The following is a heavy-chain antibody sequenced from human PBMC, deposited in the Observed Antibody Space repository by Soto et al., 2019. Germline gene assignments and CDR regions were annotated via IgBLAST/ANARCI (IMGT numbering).Heavy chain of an antibody. J-gene: IGHJ6*04. Sequence: GESLKISCKGSGYSFTSYWIGWLRQMPGKGLVWMGIIYPGDSDTRYSPSFQGQVTISADKSISTADLQWRSLKAHDTPIHYCAGLGSGWQYYYYGMDVQGKGTTVTVSS. CDR1: GYSFTSYW. V-gene: IGHV5-51*01. D-gene: IGHD6-19*01. CDR3: AGLGSGWQYYYYGMDV. CDR2: IYPGDSDT.